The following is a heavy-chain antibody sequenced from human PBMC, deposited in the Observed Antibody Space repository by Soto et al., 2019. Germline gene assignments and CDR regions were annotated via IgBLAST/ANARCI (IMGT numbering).Heavy chain of an antibody. CDR3: AREFLWFGEYLFDP. D-gene: IGHD3-10*01. CDR2: IKQDGSEK. V-gene: IGHV3-7*01. J-gene: IGHJ5*02. CDR1: GFTFSSYW. Sequence: GGSLRLSCAASGFTFSSYWMSWVRQAPGKGLEWVANIKQDGSEKYYVDSVKGRFTISRDNAKNSLYLQMNSLRAEDTAVYYCAREFLWFGEYLFDPWGQGTLVTVSS.